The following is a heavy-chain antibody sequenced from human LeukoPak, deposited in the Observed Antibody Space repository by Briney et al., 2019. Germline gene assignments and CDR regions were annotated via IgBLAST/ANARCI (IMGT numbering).Heavy chain of an antibody. Sequence: GASVKVSCKASGYSFNDYYMHWVRQVPGQGFEWMGRIIPILGIANYAQKFQGRVTITADKSTSTAYMELSSLRSEDTAVYYCARVGYCSGGSCYSNGYFDYWGQGTLVTVSS. V-gene: IGHV1-69*04. CDR1: GYSFNDYY. J-gene: IGHJ4*02. D-gene: IGHD2-15*01. CDR2: IIPILGIA. CDR3: ARVGYCSGGSCYSNGYFDY.